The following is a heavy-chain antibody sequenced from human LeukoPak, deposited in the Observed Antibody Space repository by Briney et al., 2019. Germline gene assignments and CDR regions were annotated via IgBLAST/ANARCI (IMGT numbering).Heavy chain of an antibody. Sequence: SETLSLTCTVSGGSISSSSHYWGWIRQPPGKGLEWIGSIYYTGTTYYNPSLKSRVTISVDTSNNQFSLKLSSVTAADTAVYYCARIGGHYSNMDVWGQGTTATVSS. J-gene: IGHJ6*02. CDR2: IYYTGTT. V-gene: IGHV4-39*01. CDR3: ARIGGHYSNMDV. CDR1: GGSISSSSHY.